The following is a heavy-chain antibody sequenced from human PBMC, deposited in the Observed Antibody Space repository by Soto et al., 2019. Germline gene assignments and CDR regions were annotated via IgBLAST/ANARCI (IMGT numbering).Heavy chain of an antibody. CDR2: TSRSGTSI. CDR3: ASFIDGDSGDF. Sequence: EVQLVESGGGLVKPGGSLRLSCAASGFTFSDYGMNWVRQAPGMGLEWVAFTSRSGTSINYADSVKGRITISIDNAKNSLSPQVDSLRDEDTAVYYCASFIDGDSGDFWGQGTLVTVSS. J-gene: IGHJ4*02. V-gene: IGHV3-21*01. D-gene: IGHD4-17*01. CDR1: GFTFSDYG.